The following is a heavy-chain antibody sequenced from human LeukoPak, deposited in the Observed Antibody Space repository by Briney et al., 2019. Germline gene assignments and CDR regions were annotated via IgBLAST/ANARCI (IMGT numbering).Heavy chain of an antibody. CDR3: ARDVSRGVDS. CDR2: VLYSGST. D-gene: IGHD3-10*01. CDR1: GGSISTHY. V-gene: IGHV4-59*11. Sequence: SETLSLTCTVSGGSISTHYWTWVRQPPGKGLGWIGYVLYSGSTGYNPSLKSRVTISIDTSKNQFSLSLSSVSAADTAVYYCARDVSRGVDSWGQGTLVTVSS. J-gene: IGHJ5*01.